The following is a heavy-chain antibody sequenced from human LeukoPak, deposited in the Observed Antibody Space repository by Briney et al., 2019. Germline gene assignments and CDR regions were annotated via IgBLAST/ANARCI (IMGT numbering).Heavy chain of an antibody. CDR1: GYTFTTFY. D-gene: IGHD3-22*01. J-gene: IGHJ4*02. CDR3: ARRKYYYDSSGYSFDY. Sequence: ASVKVSCKASGYTFTTFYIHWVRQAPGQGLEWMGKVNPTSGISTYAQEFQGGVTMTRDTSTSTVYMELSSLRSDDAAVYFCARRKYYYDSSGYSFDYWGQGTLVTVSS. CDR2: VNPTSGIS. V-gene: IGHV1-46*01.